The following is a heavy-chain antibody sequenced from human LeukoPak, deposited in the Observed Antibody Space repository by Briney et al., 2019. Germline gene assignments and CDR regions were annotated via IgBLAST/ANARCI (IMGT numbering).Heavy chain of an antibody. J-gene: IGHJ4*02. CDR1: GFTFSNYS. V-gene: IGHV3-48*01. Sequence: GGSLRLSCAASGFTFSNYSMNWVRQAPGKGLEWVSYISSSSSTIYYADSVKGRFTISRDNAKNSLYLQMNSLRAEDTAVYYCARQGVVKAYDYWGQGTLVTVSS. CDR3: ARQGVVKAYDY. CDR2: ISSSSSTI. D-gene: IGHD4-23*01.